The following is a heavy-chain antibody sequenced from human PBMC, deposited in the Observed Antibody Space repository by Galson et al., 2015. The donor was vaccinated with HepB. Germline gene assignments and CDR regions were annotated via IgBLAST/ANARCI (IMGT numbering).Heavy chain of an antibody. D-gene: IGHD6-19*01. CDR3: AREGVWGFIAVAGNPYFDY. V-gene: IGHV4-34*01. J-gene: IGHJ4*02. Sequence: QVQLQESGPGLVKPSETLSLTCAVYGGSFSGYYWSWIRQPLGKGLEWIGEINHSGSTNYNPSLKSRVTISVDTSKNQFSLKLSSVTAADTAVYYCAREGVWGFIAVAGNPYFDYWGQGTLVTVSS. CDR1: GGSFSGYY. CDR2: INHSGST.